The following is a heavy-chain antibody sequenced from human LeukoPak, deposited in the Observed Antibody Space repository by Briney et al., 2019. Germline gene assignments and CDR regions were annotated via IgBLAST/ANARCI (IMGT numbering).Heavy chain of an antibody. CDR2: ISSSSSYM. J-gene: IGHJ4*02. Sequence: GGSLRLSCAASGFAFSTYTMNWVRQAPGKGLEWVSFISSSSSYMYYADSVKGRFTISRDNTKKSLYLQMNSLRAEDTAVYYCARDFSGYDYNFDYWGQGTLVTVSS. D-gene: IGHD5-12*01. V-gene: IGHV3-21*01. CDR1: GFAFSTYT. CDR3: ARDFSGYDYNFDY.